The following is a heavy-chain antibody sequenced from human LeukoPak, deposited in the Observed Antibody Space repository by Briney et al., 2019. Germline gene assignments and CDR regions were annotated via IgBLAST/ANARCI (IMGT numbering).Heavy chain of an antibody. CDR2: ISYSGST. Sequence: SETLSLTCTVSGDSISSFYWSWIRQPPGKGLEWIGYISYSGSTDYNPSLKSRVTISVDTSKKQFSLKLSSVTAADTAVYYCASTSGYCSGGNCYSAFDYWGQGTLVTVSS. V-gene: IGHV4-59*01. J-gene: IGHJ4*02. CDR3: ASTSGYCSGGNCYSAFDY. CDR1: GDSISSFY. D-gene: IGHD2-15*01.